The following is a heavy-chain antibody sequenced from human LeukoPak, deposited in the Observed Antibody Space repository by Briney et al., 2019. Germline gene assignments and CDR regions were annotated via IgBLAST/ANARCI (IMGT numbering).Heavy chain of an antibody. CDR2: INHSGST. CDR3: ARGRGLNYYGSGSYYNSLPLPFDY. V-gene: IGHV4-34*01. J-gene: IGHJ4*02. Sequence: PSETLSLTCAVYGGSFSGYYWSWIRQPPGKGLEWVGEINHSGSTNYNPSLQSRVTISVDTSKNQFSLKLSSVTAADTAVYYCARGRGLNYYGSGSYYNSLPLPFDYWGQGTLVTVSS. CDR1: GGSFSGYY. D-gene: IGHD3-10*01.